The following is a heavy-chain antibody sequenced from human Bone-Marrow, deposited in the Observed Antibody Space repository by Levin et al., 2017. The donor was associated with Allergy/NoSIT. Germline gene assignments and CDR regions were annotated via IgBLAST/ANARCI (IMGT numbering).Heavy chain of an antibody. J-gene: IGHJ4*02. Sequence: PGGSLRLSCAASGFTFSDHFMDWVRQAPGKGLEWVGRSRNKANSYTTEYAASVKGRFTISRDDSKNTLYLQMNSLRTEDTAVYYCTRSPNDGFVLDYWGQGTLVTVSS. CDR3: TRSPNDGFVLDY. V-gene: IGHV3-72*01. D-gene: IGHD3-3*01. CDR1: GFTFSDHF. CDR2: SRNKANSYTT.